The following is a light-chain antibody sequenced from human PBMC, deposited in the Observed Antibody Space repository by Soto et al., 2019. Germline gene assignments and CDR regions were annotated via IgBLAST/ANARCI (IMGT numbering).Light chain of an antibody. Sequence: SVLTQPGSVSGSPGQSITISCTGTSSDVGAYIFVSWYQQYPGKAPKLMIYDITNRPSGVSNRFSGSKAGNTASLTISGLQAEDEADYYCVSFTTSKSYVFGTGTKVTVL. CDR1: SSDVGAYIF. V-gene: IGLV2-14*01. CDR3: VSFTTSKSYV. J-gene: IGLJ1*01. CDR2: DIT.